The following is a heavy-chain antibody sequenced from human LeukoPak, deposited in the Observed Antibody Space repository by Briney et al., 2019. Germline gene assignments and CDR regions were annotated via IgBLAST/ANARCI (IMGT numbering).Heavy chain of an antibody. Sequence: GGSLRLSCAASGFTFSSYAMHWVRQAPGKGLEWVAVISYDGSNKYYADSVKGRFTISRDNSKNTLYLQMNSLRAEDTAVYYCANDEGWGLIAAAGTGNYWGQGTLVTVSS. D-gene: IGHD6-13*01. CDR3: ANDEGWGLIAAAGTGNY. CDR2: ISYDGSNK. J-gene: IGHJ4*02. CDR1: GFTFSSYA. V-gene: IGHV3-30-3*02.